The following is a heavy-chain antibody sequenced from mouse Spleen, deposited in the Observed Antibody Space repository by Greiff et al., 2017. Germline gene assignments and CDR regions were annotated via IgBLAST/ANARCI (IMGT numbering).Heavy chain of an antibody. J-gene: IGHJ2*01. V-gene: IGHV1-19*01. D-gene: IGHD1-1*01. CDR1: GYTFTDYY. CDR2: INPYNGGT. Sequence: EVQLQQSGPVLVKPGASVKMSCKASGYTFTDYYMNWVKQSHGKSLEWIGVINPYNGGTSYNQKFKGKATLTVDKSSSTAYMELNSLTSEDSAVYYCARRNYYGSSGGYWGQGTTRTVSS. CDR3: ARRNYYGSSGGY.